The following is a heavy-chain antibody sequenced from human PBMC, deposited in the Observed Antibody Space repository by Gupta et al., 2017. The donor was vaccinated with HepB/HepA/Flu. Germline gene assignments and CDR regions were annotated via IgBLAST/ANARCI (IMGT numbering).Heavy chain of an antibody. V-gene: IGHV3-9*01. CDR1: GFTFQDYS. D-gene: IGHD2-15*01. CDR2: ISWNSDTI. Sequence: GLVQPGRSLRLSCVASGFTFQDYSMHWVRRTPGKGLEWVSGISWNSDTIRYSDSVRGRFTISRDNAKNSLYLEVNSLRDEDTALYLCAKERCCGACSRRTSRGMNVWGRGTTVTVSS. CDR3: AKERCCGACSRRTSRGMNV. J-gene: IGHJ6*02.